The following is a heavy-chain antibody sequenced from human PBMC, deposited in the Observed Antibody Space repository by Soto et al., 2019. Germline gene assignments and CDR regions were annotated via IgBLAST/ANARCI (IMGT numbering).Heavy chain of an antibody. CDR1: GYSISSSNW. V-gene: IGHV4-28*01. CDR2: IYYSGTT. Sequence: PETLSLTCAVSGYSISSSNWWGWIRQPPGKGLEWIGYIYYSGTTYYNPSLKSRVTMSVDTSKNQFSLKLTSVTAVDTAVYYCAITYYYDSSGAFDPWGQGTLVTVSS. CDR3: AITYYYDSSGAFDP. J-gene: IGHJ5*02. D-gene: IGHD3-22*01.